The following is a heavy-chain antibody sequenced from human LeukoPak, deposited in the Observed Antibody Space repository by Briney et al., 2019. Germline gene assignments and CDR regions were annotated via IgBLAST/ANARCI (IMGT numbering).Heavy chain of an antibody. J-gene: IGHJ3*01. D-gene: IGHD6-25*01. V-gene: IGHV6-1*01. Sequence: SQTLSLSCAIARISFSNSGVAWIWVRQSPSRGLEWLGRTYYTSKWNTDYAVSVKSRIVVTPYTSKNQFSLRLNSVTSEDRAVYSGARGRASAFDVWGQGTMVTVSS. CDR1: RISFSNSGVA. CDR3: ARGRASAFDV. CDR2: TYYTSKWNT.